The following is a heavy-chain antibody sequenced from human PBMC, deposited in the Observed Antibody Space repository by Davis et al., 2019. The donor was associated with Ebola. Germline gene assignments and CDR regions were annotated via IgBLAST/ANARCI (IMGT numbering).Heavy chain of an antibody. CDR3: VSDPPNSGFNFRD. J-gene: IGHJ1*01. Sequence: PGGSLRLSCAASGFNFNTHGTHGVRQAPGKGLEWVAFIWANGDHRDYADSVKGRFTISRDNSKNTLDLQMDSLRAEDTAVYYCVSDPPNSGFNFRDWGQGAQVAVSS. CDR2: IWANGDHR. V-gene: IGHV3-33*01. D-gene: IGHD3-22*01. CDR1: GFNFNTHG.